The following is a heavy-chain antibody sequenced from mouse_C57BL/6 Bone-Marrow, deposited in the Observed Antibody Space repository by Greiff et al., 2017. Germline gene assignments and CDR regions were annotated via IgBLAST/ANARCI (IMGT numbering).Heavy chain of an antibody. Sequence: QVQLKQSGAELVRPGTSVKVSCKASGYAFTNYLIEWVKQRPGQGLEWIGVINPGSGGTNYNEKFKGKATLTADKSSSTAYMQLSSLTSEDSAVYFCARGDSSGYFAYWGQGTLVTVSA. CDR3: ARGDSSGYFAY. CDR1: GYAFTNYL. V-gene: IGHV1-54*01. D-gene: IGHD3-2*02. J-gene: IGHJ3*01. CDR2: INPGSGGT.